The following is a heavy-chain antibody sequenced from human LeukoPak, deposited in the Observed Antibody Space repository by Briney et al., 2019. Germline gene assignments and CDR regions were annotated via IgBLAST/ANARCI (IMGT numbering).Heavy chain of an antibody. V-gene: IGHV4-34*01. D-gene: IGHD1-7*01. J-gene: IGHJ4*02. CDR3: AREGVGNWNSDQEYYFDY. Sequence: SETLSLTCAVYGGSFSGYYWSWIRQPPGKGLEWIGEINHSGSTNYNPSLKSRVTISVDASKNQFSLKLSSVTAADTAVYYCAREGVGNWNSDQEYYFDYWGQGTLVTVSS. CDR2: INHSGST. CDR1: GGSFSGYY.